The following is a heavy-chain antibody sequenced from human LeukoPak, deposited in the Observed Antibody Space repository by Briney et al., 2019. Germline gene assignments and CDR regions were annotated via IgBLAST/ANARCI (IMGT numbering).Heavy chain of an antibody. V-gene: IGHV3-7*04. CDR1: GFTFSNYW. D-gene: IGHD2-2*01. CDR3: ARDVDCTSTSCLSFDAFDI. J-gene: IGHJ3*02. Sequence: GGSLRPSCAASGFTFSNYWMSWVRQAPGKGLEWVANIQQDGSEKYYVDSVKGRFTISRDNAKNSLYLQMNSLSAEDTAVYYCARDVDCTSTSCLSFDAFDIWGQGTMVTVSS. CDR2: IQQDGSEK.